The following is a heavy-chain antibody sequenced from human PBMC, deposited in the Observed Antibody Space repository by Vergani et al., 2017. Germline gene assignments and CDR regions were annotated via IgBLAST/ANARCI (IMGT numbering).Heavy chain of an antibody. CDR2: IITFFGTT. V-gene: IGHV1-69*13. CDR3: AGDCPGGGGVCSAGWYFEH. D-gene: IGHD2-21*02. Sequence: QVQLVQSGAEVKKPGSSVKVSCKASGVTFKNSAFSSVRQVPGQGLERLGRIITFFGTTDYAQKFKGRFTIIADEFTKTVDIQLSKLVPEDTAVYYCAGDCPGGGGVCSAGWYFEHWGRGTLVNVSS. J-gene: IGHJ2*01. CDR1: GVTFKNSA.